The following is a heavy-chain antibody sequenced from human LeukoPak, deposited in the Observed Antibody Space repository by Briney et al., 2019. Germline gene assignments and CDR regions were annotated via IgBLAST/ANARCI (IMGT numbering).Heavy chain of an antibody. V-gene: IGHV4-34*01. Sequence: SETLSLTCTVSGGSISSYYWSWIRQPPGKGLEWIGEINHSGSTNYNPSLKSRVTISVDTSKNQFSLKLSSVTAADTAVYYCASRELLLGDAFDIWGQGTMVTVSS. J-gene: IGHJ3*02. D-gene: IGHD1-26*01. CDR2: INHSGST. CDR3: ASRELLLGDAFDI. CDR1: GGSISSYY.